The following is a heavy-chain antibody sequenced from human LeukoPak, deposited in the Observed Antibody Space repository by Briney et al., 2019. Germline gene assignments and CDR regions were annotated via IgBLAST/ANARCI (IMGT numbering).Heavy chain of an antibody. D-gene: IGHD3-9*01. CDR3: ARDHYYDIVTGYYSVDHYYGMDV. CDR2: INPSGGST. J-gene: IGHJ6*02. CDR1: GYTFTNYY. V-gene: IGHV1-46*01. Sequence: VASVKVSCKASGYTFTNYYMHWVRQAPGQGPEWMGIINPSGGSTSYAPKFQGRVTMTRDTSTSTVYMELSSLGSEDTAVYYCARDHYYDIVTGYYSVDHYYGMDVWGQGTTVTVSS.